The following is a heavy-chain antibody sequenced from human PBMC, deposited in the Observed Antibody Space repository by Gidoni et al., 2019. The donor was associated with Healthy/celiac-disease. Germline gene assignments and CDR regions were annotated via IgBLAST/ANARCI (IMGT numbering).Heavy chain of an antibody. CDR2: INPNSGGT. D-gene: IGHD6-19*01. V-gene: IGHV1-2*02. J-gene: IGHJ4*02. CDR3: AGDVGSGFVRSFDY. CDR1: GYPFTGYY. Sequence: QVQLVPSGAEVKNPGASVQVSCKPSGYPFTGYYTHWVRQDPGQGLEWMGWINPNSGGTNYAQKFQGRVTMTRDTSISTAYMELSRLRADDTAVYYCAGDVGSGFVRSFDYWGQGTLVTVSS.